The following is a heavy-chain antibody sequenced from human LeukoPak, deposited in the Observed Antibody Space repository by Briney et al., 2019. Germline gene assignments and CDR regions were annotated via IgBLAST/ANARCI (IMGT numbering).Heavy chain of an antibody. CDR3: RGVRFGELFDY. D-gene: IGHD3-10*01. CDR2: INHSGST. Sequence: SETLSLTCAVYGGSFSGYYWSWIRQPPGKGLEWIGEINHSGSTNYNPSLKSRVTMSVDTSKNQFSLQLSSVTAADTAVYYCRGVRFGELFDYWGQGTLVTVSS. V-gene: IGHV4-34*03. CDR1: GGSFSGYY. J-gene: IGHJ4*02.